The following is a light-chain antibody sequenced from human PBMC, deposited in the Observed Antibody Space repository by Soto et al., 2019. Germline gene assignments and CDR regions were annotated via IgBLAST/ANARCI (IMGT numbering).Light chain of an antibody. CDR2: GAS. J-gene: IGKJ5*01. Sequence: EVVLTQSPDTLSLPPGERATLSCRASQSVSSSYLAWYQQKPGQAPRLLIYGASSRATGIPDRFSGSGSGTDFTLTISRLEPEDFAVYYCQQYGSSPSITFGQGTRLEIK. CDR3: QQYGSSPSIT. CDR1: QSVSSSY. V-gene: IGKV3-20*01.